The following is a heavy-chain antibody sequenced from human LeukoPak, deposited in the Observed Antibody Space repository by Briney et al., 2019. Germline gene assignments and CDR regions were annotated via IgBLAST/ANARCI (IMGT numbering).Heavy chain of an antibody. CDR3: ARKYCTSTKCYHVDY. D-gene: IGHD2-2*01. CDR2: ISDTGGTT. J-gene: IGHJ4*02. Sequence: PGGSLRLSCAASGFTFSSYAMNWVRQAPGKGLEWVSSISDTGGTTYYTDSVKGRFTISRDNSKNTLYLQMNSLRAEDTAAYYCARKYCTSTKCYHVDYWGQGTLVTVSS. V-gene: IGHV3-23*01. CDR1: GFTFSSYA.